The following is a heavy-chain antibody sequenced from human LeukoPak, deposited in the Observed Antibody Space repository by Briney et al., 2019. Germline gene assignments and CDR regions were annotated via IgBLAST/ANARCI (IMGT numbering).Heavy chain of an antibody. CDR1: GGSLSSGTDY. D-gene: IGHD3-22*01. V-gene: IGHV4-61*02. CDR3: ASDESSGYYVDY. Sequence: SETLSLTCTVSGGSLSSGTDYWSWIRQSAGKGLDWIGRIYASGSTNYNPSLKSRVTISVDTSKNQFSLKLSSVTAADTAVYYCASDESSGYYVDYWGQGTLVTVSS. J-gene: IGHJ4*02. CDR2: IYASGST.